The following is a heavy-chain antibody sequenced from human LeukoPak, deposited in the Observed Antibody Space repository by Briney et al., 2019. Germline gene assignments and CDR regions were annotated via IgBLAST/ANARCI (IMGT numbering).Heavy chain of an antibody. D-gene: IGHD2-2*01. V-gene: IGHV3-73*01. J-gene: IGHJ4*02. Sequence: GGSLKLSCAASGFTFSGSAVHWVRQASGKGLEWVGRIRSKANSYATAYAASVKGRFTISRDDSKNTAYLQMNSLKTEDTAVYYCTRHCSSTSCSLFDYWGQRTLVTVSS. CDR3: TRHCSSTSCSLFDY. CDR2: IRSKANSYAT. CDR1: GFTFSGSA.